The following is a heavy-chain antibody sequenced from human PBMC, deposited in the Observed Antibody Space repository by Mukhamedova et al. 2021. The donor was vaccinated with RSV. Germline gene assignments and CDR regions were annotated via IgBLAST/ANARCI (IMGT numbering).Heavy chain of an antibody. Sequence: WIRQHPGKGLEWIGYISYSGNTYYNPSLESRLSMSLDTSKNHLSLKVISVTAADTAVYYCARAYSSSSALSFWGLGTLVTVSS. D-gene: IGHD6-6*01. CDR2: ISYSGNT. V-gene: IGHV4-31*02. J-gene: IGHJ4*02. CDR3: ARAYSSSSALSF.